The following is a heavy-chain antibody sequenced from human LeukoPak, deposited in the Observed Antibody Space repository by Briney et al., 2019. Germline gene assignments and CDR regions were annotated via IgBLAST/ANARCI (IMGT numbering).Heavy chain of an antibody. CDR2: INSAGSST. CDR3: VRGGGHSYVNADL. CDR1: GFTFSDSW. D-gene: IGHD5-18*01. V-gene: IGHV3-74*01. Sequence: QTGGSLRLSCAASGFTFSDSWMHWVRQAPGKGLVWVSRINSAGSSTNYADSVEGRFTISRDNGKNTLYLQMNSLSAEDTAVYYCVRGGGHSYVNADLWGQGTLVTVSS. J-gene: IGHJ5*02.